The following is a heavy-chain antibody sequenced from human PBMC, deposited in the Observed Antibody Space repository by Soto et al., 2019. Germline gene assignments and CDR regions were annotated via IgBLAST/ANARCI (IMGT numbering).Heavy chain of an antibody. CDR1: GFTFSSYA. CDR2: IGGSGGST. D-gene: IGHD3-10*01. V-gene: IGHV3-23*01. J-gene: IGHJ6*02. CDR3: AKVNGVVRGVEDV. Sequence: GGSLRLSCAASGFTFSSYAMSWVRQAPGKGLEWVSAIGGSGGSTYYADSVKGRCTISRDNAKNTLYMQMNGLRAEDTAVYYWAKVNGVVRGVEDVWGQGTTVTVSS.